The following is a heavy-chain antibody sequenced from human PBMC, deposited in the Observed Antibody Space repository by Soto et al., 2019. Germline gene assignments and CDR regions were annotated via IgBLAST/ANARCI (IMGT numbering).Heavy chain of an antibody. CDR1: GGSISSYY. CDR3: ARVQSTSWGYYYAVDV. D-gene: IGHD2-2*01. V-gene: IGHV4-59*01. Sequence: QVQLQESGPGLVKPSETLSLTCRISGGSISSYYWNWIRQAPGKGLEWIGFISYSGSTNYNPALTSRVTISVDTSKDQISLRLNSVTVADTAVYYCARVQSTSWGYYYAVDVWGQGTTVTVSS. J-gene: IGHJ6*01. CDR2: ISYSGST.